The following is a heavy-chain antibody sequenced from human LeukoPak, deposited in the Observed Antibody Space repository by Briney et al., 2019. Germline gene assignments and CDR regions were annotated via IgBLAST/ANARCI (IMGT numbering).Heavy chain of an antibody. J-gene: IGHJ4*02. V-gene: IGHV3-33*01. CDR3: ARDSTAARTLVY. CDR2: IWYDGSNK. CDR1: GFTFSSYG. D-gene: IGHD6-6*01. Sequence: GGSLRLSCAASGFTFSSYGMHWVRQAPGKGLEWVAVIWYDGSNKYYADSVKGRFTISRDNSKNTLYLQMNSLRAEDTAVYYCARDSTAARTLVYWGQGTLVTVSS.